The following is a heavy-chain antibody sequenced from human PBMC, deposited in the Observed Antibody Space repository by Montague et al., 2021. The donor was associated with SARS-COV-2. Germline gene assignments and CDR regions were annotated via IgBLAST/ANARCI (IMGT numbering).Heavy chain of an antibody. V-gene: IGHV4-31*02. CDR2: IYYSGST. J-gene: IGHJ3*02. D-gene: IGHD6-19*01. CDR3: ARVHFVSSVGYPDAFDI. Sequence: IYYSGSTYYNPSLKSRLTISVDTSKNQFSLKLSSVTAADTAVYYCARVHFVSSVGYPDAFDIWGQGTMVNVSS.